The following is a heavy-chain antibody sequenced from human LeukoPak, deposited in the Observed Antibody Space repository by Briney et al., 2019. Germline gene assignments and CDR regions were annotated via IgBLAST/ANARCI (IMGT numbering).Heavy chain of an antibody. CDR2: IRSKANNYAT. CDR1: GFTFSGSA. Sequence: PGGSLRLSCAASGFTFSGSAIHWVRQASGKGLEWVGRIRSKANNYATAYAASVKGRFPISRDDSKNTAYLQMNTLKTEDTAVYYCTRFRDTALDFWGQGTLVTVSS. J-gene: IGHJ4*02. CDR3: TRFRDTALDF. V-gene: IGHV3-73*01. D-gene: IGHD5-18*01.